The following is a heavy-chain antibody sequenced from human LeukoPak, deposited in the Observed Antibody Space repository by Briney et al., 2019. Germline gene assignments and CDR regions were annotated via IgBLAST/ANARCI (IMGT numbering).Heavy chain of an antibody. J-gene: IGHJ4*02. D-gene: IGHD4-23*01. V-gene: IGHV4-39*07. CDR2: IYYSGST. CDR3: ARVRSGVTPTVVTLRYFDY. CDR1: GGSISSSSYY. Sequence: PSETLSLTCTVSGGSISSSSYYWGWIRQPPGKGLEWIGSIYYSGSTYYNPSLKSRVTISVDTSKNQFSLKLSSVTAADTAVYYCARVRSGVTPTVVTLRYFDYWGQGTLVTVSS.